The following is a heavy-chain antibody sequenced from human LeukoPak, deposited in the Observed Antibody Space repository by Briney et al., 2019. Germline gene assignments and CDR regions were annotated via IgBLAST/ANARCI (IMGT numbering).Heavy chain of an antibody. D-gene: IGHD6-6*01. J-gene: IGHJ4*02. V-gene: IGHV4-59*01. CDR1: GGSISSYY. Sequence: SETLSLTCTVSGGSISSYYWSWIRQPPGKGLEWIGYIYYSGSTNYNPSLKSRVTISVDTSKNQFSLKLSSVTAADTAVYYCARDVAARHSLFDYWGPGTLVTVSS. CDR2: IYYSGST. CDR3: ARDVAARHSLFDY.